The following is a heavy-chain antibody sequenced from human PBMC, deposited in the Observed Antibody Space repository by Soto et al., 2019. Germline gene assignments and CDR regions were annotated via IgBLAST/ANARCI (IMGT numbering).Heavy chain of an antibody. Sequence: ASVKVSCKTSGYTFTSYASHWVRQAAGQRLEWMGWINADNGDTKYSQKFSGRVTITRDTSANTAFMELSSLRSEDTAMYYCARELQGLYCFGFWRKGNLFAVSS. V-gene: IGHV1-3*01. CDR1: GYTFTSYA. D-gene: IGHD4-4*01. CDR2: INADNGDT. CDR3: ARELQGLYCFGF. J-gene: IGHJ4*02.